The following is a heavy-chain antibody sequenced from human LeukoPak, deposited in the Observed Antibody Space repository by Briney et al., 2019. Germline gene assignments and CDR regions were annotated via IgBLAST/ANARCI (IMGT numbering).Heavy chain of an antibody. CDR1: GGSISSSSYY. Sequence: SETLSLTCTVSGGSISSSSYYWGWIRQSPGKGLEWIGSIYYSESTYYNPSLTSRVTMPVDTSKNQFSLRLNSVTAAAAAFYYCARHSPVAATIFYFWGQGTLVTVSS. CDR2: IYYSEST. D-gene: IGHD2-15*01. CDR3: ARHSPVAATIFYF. J-gene: IGHJ4*02. V-gene: IGHV4-39*01.